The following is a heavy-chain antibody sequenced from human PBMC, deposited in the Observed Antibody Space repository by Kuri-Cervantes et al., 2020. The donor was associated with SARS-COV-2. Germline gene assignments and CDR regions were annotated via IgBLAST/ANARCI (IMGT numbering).Heavy chain of an antibody. V-gene: IGHV3-23*01. CDR2: ISGSGGST. CDR3: ARALYYYDSRGPIDY. Sequence: GESLKISCAASGFTFSSYAMSWVRQAPGKGLEWVSAISGSGGSTYYADSVKGRFTIPRDNSKNTLYLQMNSLRAEDTAVYYCARALYYYDSRGPIDYWGQGTLVTVSS. J-gene: IGHJ4*02. CDR1: GFTFSSYA. D-gene: IGHD3-22*01.